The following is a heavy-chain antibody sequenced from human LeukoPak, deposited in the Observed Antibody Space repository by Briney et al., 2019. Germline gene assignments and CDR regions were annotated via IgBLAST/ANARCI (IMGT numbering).Heavy chain of an antibody. Sequence: ESGPTLVKPSETLSLTCTVSGGSISSYHWSWLRQPPGKGLEWIGYMYNSGSTHYNPSLKSRVTISVDTSKNQFSLKLTSVTAADTAVYYCASEVPSGYRFDYWGQGTLVTVSS. D-gene: IGHD5-18*01. J-gene: IGHJ4*02. V-gene: IGHV4-59*01. CDR3: ASEVPSGYRFDY. CDR1: GGSISSYH. CDR2: MYNSGST.